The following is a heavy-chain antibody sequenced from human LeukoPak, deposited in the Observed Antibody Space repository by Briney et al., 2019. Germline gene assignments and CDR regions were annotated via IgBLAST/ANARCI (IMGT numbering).Heavy chain of an antibody. V-gene: IGHV4-39*01. J-gene: IGHJ5*02. CDR1: GGSTSSSSYY. CDR2: IYYSGST. D-gene: IGHD3-10*01. Sequence: SETLSLTCTVSGGSTSSSSYYWGWIRQPPGKGLEWIGSIYYSGSTYYNPSLKSRVTISVDTSKNQFSLKLSSVTAADTAVYYCARHLILWFGAAGWFDPWGQGTLVTVSS. CDR3: ARHLILWFGAAGWFDP.